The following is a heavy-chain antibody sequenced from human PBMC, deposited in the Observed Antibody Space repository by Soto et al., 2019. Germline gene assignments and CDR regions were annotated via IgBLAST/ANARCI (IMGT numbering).Heavy chain of an antibody. CDR2: INHSGST. CDR1: GGSFSGYY. Sequence: TLSLTCAVYGGSFSGYYWSWIRQPPGKGLEWIGEINHSGSTNYNPSLKSRVTISVDTSKNQFSLKLSSVTAADTAVYYCARRAYTTGWDNWFDSWGQGTLVTVSS. D-gene: IGHD6-19*01. J-gene: IGHJ5*01. V-gene: IGHV4-34*01. CDR3: ARRAYTTGWDNWFDS.